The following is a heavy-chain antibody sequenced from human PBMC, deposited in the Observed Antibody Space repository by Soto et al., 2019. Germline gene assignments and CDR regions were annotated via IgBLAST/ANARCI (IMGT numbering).Heavy chain of an antibody. CDR2: ISYDGSNK. D-gene: IGHD3-10*01. Sequence: GGSLRLSCAASGFTFSSYGMHWVRQAPGKGLEWVAVISYDGSNKYYADSVKGRFTISRDNSKNTLYLQMNSLRAEDTAVYYCAKDRLTYYGSGLGDWFDPWGQGTLVTVSS. CDR3: AKDRLTYYGSGLGDWFDP. CDR1: GFTFSSYG. J-gene: IGHJ5*02. V-gene: IGHV3-30*18.